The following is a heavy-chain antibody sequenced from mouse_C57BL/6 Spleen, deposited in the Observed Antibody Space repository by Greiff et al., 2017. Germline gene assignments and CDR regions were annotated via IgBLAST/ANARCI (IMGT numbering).Heavy chain of an antibody. V-gene: IGHV1-55*01. Sequence: QVQLQQSGAELVKPGASVKMSCKASGYTFTSYWITWVKQRPGQGLEWIGDIYPGSGSTNYNEKFKSKATLTVDTSSSTAYMQLSSLTSEDSAVYYCAEVYYGDFDVWGTGTTVTVSS. CDR3: AEVYYGDFDV. J-gene: IGHJ1*03. D-gene: IGHD2-1*01. CDR1: GYTFTSYW. CDR2: IYPGSGST.